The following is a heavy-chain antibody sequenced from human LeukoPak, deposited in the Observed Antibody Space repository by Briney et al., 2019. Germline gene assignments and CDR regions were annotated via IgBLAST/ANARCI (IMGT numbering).Heavy chain of an antibody. CDR1: GFTFSTYA. D-gene: IGHD5-18*01. CDR3: AKGGRYSYRSAYFDY. J-gene: IGHJ4*02. V-gene: IGHV3-23*01. CDR2: ISGSGANT. Sequence: PGGSLRLSCAASGFTFSTYAMSWVRQAPGKGLEWVSGISGSGANTYYADSVKGRFTISRDNSENTLYLQMHSLRAEDTAIYYCAKGGRYSYRSAYFDYWGQGTLVTVSS.